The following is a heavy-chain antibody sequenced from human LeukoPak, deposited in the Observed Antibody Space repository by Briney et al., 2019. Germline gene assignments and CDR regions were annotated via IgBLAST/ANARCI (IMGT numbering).Heavy chain of an antibody. J-gene: IGHJ4*02. V-gene: IGHV4-59*13. Sequence: SETLSLTCSVSGSSISSYFWTWIRQSPGKGLEWIAYMYYSASTNYNPSLKSRVTISIDTSKNQLSLKLRSVTAADTAVYYCARIYGASDSALDYWGQGTLVTVSS. CDR1: GSSISSYF. CDR2: MYYSAST. D-gene: IGHD5-12*01. CDR3: ARIYGASDSALDY.